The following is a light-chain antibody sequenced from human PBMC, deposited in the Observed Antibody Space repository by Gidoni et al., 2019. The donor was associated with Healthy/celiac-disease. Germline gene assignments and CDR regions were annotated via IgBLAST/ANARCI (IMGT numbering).Light chain of an antibody. CDR2: DAS. J-gene: IGKJ3*01. Sequence: DIQITQSPSSLSASVGDRVTITCQASQDISNYLNWYQQNPGKAPKLLIYDASNLETGVPSRFSGSGSGTDFTFTSSSLQPEDIATYYCQQYDNRLFTFGPGTKVDIK. V-gene: IGKV1-33*01. CDR1: QDISNY. CDR3: QQYDNRLFT.